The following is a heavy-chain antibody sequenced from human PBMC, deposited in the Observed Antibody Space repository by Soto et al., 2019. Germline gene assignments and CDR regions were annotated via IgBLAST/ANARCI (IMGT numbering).Heavy chain of an antibody. V-gene: IGHV3-30*18. D-gene: IGHD6-13*01. J-gene: IGHJ6*02. CDR1: GFTFSSYG. CDR3: AKHGPERIAAAGPTGMDV. Sequence: GGSLRLSCAASGFTFSSYGMHWVRQAPGKGLEWVAVISYDGSNKYYADSVKGRFTISRDNSKNTLYLQMNSLRAEDTAVYYCAKHGPERIAAAGPTGMDVWGQGTTVTVYS. CDR2: ISYDGSNK.